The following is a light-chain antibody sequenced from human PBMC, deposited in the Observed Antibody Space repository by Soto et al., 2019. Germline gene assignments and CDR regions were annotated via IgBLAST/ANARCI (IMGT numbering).Light chain of an antibody. V-gene: IGLV2-11*01. CDR1: SSDVGRYDY. CDR2: DVT. Sequence: QSVLTQPRSVSGSPGQSVTISCTGTSSDVGRYDYVSWYQQHPGKAPKLIVYDVTERPSGVPDRFSGSKSGNTASLTISGLQAVDEADYSCCSFAGSYSYVFGTGTKVTVL. CDR3: CSFAGSYSYV. J-gene: IGLJ1*01.